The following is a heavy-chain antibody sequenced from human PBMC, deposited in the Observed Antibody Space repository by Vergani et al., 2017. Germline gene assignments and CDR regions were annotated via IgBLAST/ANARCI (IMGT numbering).Heavy chain of an antibody. CDR2: IKSNTDGGTT. CDR1: GFTFSNAW. CDR3: TTSGE. V-gene: IGHV3-15*01. Sequence: EVQLVESGGGLVKPGGSLRLSCAASGFTFSNAWMSWVRQAPGKGLEWVGRIKSNTDGGTTDYAAPVKGRFTISRDDSKNTLYLQMNSLKTEDTAVYYCTTSGEGGQGTLVTVSS. J-gene: IGHJ4*02. D-gene: IGHD1-26*01.